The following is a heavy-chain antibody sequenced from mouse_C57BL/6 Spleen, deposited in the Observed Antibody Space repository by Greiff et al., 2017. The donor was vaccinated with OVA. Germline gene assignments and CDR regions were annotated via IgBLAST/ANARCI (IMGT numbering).Heavy chain of an antibody. Sequence: EVQLQESGPGLVKPSQSLSLTCSVTGYSITSGYYWNWIRQFPGNKLEWMGYISYDGSNNYNPSLKNRISITRDTSKNQFFLKLNSVTTEDTATYYCAREDYDDGAMDYWGQGTSVTVSS. D-gene: IGHD2-4*01. CDR3: AREDYDDGAMDY. CDR1: GYSITSGYY. J-gene: IGHJ4*01. CDR2: ISYDGSN. V-gene: IGHV3-6*01.